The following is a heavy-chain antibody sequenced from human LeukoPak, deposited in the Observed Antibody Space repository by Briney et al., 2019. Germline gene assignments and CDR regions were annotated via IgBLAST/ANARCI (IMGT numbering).Heavy chain of an antibody. D-gene: IGHD3-10*01. CDR1: GFTFSSYA. CDR3: AKAVTMVQGVIIGPYYYYMDV. J-gene: IGHJ6*03. Sequence: PGGSLRLSCAASGFTFSSYAMSWVRQAPGKGLEWVSAISGSGGSTYYADSVKGRFTISRDNSKNTLYLQMNSPRAEDTAVYYCAKAVTMVQGVIIGPYYYYMDVWGKGTTVTVSS. V-gene: IGHV3-23*01. CDR2: ISGSGGST.